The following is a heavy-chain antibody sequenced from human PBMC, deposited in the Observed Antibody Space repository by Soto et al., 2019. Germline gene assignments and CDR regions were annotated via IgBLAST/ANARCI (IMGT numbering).Heavy chain of an antibody. J-gene: IGHJ4*02. CDR3: AAYAFWSGYSAPDLDY. Sequence: EMQLVESGGGLVQPGGSLKLSCAASGFTLSGSAIHWARQASGKGLEWVGRIRSRGNGYATTYAASVEGRFIVSRDDSKNTAYLQMNSLKTEDTAVYYCAAYAFWSGYSAPDLDYWGQGNMVTVSS. CDR1: GFTLSGSA. CDR2: IRSRGNGYAT. D-gene: IGHD3-3*01. V-gene: IGHV3-73*01.